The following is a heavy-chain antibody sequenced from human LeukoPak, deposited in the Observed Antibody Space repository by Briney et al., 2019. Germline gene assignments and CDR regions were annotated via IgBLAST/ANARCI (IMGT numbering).Heavy chain of an antibody. V-gene: IGHV3-30*18. Sequence: GRSLRLSCAASGFTFNRYGLHWVRQAPGKGLEWVAVIASDGNDKKYADSVKGRFTISRDNSKNTLYLQMNSLRAEDTAVYYCAKDQHVAEAAYYFDSWGQGTLVTVSS. J-gene: IGHJ4*02. CDR3: AKDQHVAEAAYYFDS. D-gene: IGHD6-13*01. CDR2: IASDGNDK. CDR1: GFTFNRYG.